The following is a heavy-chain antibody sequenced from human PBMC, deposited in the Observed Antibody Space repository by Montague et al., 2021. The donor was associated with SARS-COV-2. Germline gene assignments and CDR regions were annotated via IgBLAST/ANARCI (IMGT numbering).Heavy chain of an antibody. CDR3: ARDVGAYSGRPGAFDI. Sequence: CLRLSCAASGLTVSANYMNWVRQAPGKGLEWVSVISGGDTTYYADSVQGRFTISRHTSRNTLFLEMTSLTAEDTAVYYCARDVGAYSGRPGAFDIWGQGTLVTVAS. V-gene: IGHV3-53*04. CDR2: ISGGDTT. CDR1: GLTVSANY. D-gene: IGHD2-21*01. J-gene: IGHJ3*02.